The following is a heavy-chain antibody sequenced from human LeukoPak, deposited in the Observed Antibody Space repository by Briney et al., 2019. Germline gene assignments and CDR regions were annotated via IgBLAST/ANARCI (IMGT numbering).Heavy chain of an antibody. CDR3: ASLGGIVVVITTRGYYFDY. J-gene: IGHJ4*02. D-gene: IGHD3-22*01. CDR2: IIPIFGTP. CDR1: GGTFNNYA. V-gene: IGHV1-69*01. Sequence: ASVKVSCKASGGTFNNYAISWVRQAPGQGLEWMGGIIPIFGTPNYAQRFQGRVTLTADESTRTAYMELSSLRAEDTAVYYCASLGGIVVVITTRGYYFDYWGQGTLVTVSS.